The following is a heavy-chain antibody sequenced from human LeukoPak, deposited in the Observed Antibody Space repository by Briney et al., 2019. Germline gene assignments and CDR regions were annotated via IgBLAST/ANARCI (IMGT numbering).Heavy chain of an antibody. CDR2: IYSGGSI. Sequence: PGGSLRLSCAASGFTVSSNYMSWVRQAPGKGLEWVSVIYSGGSIYYADSVKGRFTISRDNFKNTLYLQMNSLRAEDTAVYYCAASSGTDFDYWGQGTLVTVSS. CDR1: GFTVSSNY. D-gene: IGHD3-10*01. J-gene: IGHJ4*02. V-gene: IGHV3-66*01. CDR3: AASSGTDFDY.